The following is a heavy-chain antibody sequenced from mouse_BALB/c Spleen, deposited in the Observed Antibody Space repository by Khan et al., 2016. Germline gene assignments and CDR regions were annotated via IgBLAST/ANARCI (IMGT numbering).Heavy chain of an antibody. CDR3: TGGFDYDPCAY. V-gene: IGHV14-3*02. CDR1: GFNIKDTY. J-gene: IGHJ3*01. Sequence: VQLQQSGAELVKPGASVKLSCLASGFNIKDTYMHWVKQGPEQGLEGIGRIDPAKGETKYDPELQGKANITADTSSNTACLQLSSLTSEDTAVYYCTGGFDYDPCAYWGQGTLVTVSA. CDR2: IDPAKGET. D-gene: IGHD2-4*01.